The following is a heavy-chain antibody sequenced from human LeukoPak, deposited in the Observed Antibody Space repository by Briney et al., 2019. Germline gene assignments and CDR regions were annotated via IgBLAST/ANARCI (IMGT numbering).Heavy chain of an antibody. J-gene: IGHJ4*02. D-gene: IGHD5-12*01. CDR2: IYSGGST. V-gene: IGHV3-66*02. CDR3: ARENGGYDYSLDY. Sequence: GGSLRLSCAASGFTVSSNYMSWVRQAPGKGLEWVSVIYSGGSTYYADSVKGRFTISRDNSKNTLYLQVNSLRAEDTAVYYCARENGGYDYSLDYWGQGTLVTVSS. CDR1: GFTVSSNY.